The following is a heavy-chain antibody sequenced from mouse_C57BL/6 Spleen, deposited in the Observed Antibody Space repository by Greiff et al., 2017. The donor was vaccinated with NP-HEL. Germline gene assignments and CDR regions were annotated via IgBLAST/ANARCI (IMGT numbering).Heavy chain of an antibody. V-gene: IGHV1-69*01. J-gene: IGHJ2*01. CDR1: GYTFTSYC. CDR3: ARGGANWADY. Sequence: QVQLQQPGAELVMPGASVKLSCKASGYTFTSYCMHWVKQRPGQGLEWIGEIDPSDSHTNYNQKFKGKSTLTVDKSSSTAYMQLSSLTSEDAAVYYCARGGANWADYWGQGTTLTVSS. CDR2: IDPSDSHT. D-gene: IGHD4-1*01.